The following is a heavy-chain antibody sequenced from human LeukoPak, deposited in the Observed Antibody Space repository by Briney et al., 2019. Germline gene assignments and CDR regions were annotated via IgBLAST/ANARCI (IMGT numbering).Heavy chain of an antibody. Sequence: GGSLRLSCAASGFTFSNSAMTWVRQAPGKGLDWVSGINGDGGRTYHADSVKGRFTISRDNSKNTLYLQMNSLRVEDTAVYYCAKDIKGTNYYYYGMGAWGQGTAVTVSS. CDR3: AKDIKGTNYYYYGMGA. J-gene: IGHJ6*01. CDR2: INGDGGRT. D-gene: IGHD1-14*01. CDR1: GFTFSNSA. V-gene: IGHV3-23*01.